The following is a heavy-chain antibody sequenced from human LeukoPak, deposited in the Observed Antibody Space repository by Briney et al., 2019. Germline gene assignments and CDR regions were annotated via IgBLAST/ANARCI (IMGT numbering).Heavy chain of an antibody. CDR1: GLTLSNYW. CDR2: INPDGGEE. J-gene: IGHJ4*02. D-gene: IGHD3-16*01. Sequence: PGGSLRLSCAVSGLTLSNYWMNWVRQAPGKGLEWVANINPDGGEERYVDSVKGRFVISRDNAKTSLYLQMNSLRAEDTAVYYCAIWGADQNYWGQGTLVTVSS. V-gene: IGHV3-7*02. CDR3: AIWGADQNY.